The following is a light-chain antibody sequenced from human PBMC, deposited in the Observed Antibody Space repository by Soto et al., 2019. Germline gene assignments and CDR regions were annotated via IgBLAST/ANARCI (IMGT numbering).Light chain of an antibody. Sequence: DIVLTQSPATLSLSPGERATLSCRASQSVSSYLAWYQQRPGQAPRLLIYGASTRATGIPARFTGSGSGTEFTLTISSLQFDDSAVYYCQQYNDWWTFGQGTKVDIK. J-gene: IGKJ1*01. CDR3: QQYNDWWT. CDR2: GAS. V-gene: IGKV3-15*01. CDR1: QSVSSY.